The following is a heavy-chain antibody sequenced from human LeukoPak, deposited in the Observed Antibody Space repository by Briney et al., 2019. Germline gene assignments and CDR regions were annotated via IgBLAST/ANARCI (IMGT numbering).Heavy chain of an antibody. V-gene: IGHV4-34*01. CDR3: GRGNSMIVVVITTLTNTKNNWFDP. D-gene: IGHD3-22*01. CDR2: INHRGST. Sequence: SETLSLTCAVYGGSFSGYYWSRIRQPPGKGVEWIGEINHRGSTNYNPSLKRRVTISVDTCKNQFSLKLSAVTAGDRAGYYCGRGNSMIVVVITTLTNTKNNWFDPWGQGTLVTVSS. CDR1: GGSFSGYY. J-gene: IGHJ5*02.